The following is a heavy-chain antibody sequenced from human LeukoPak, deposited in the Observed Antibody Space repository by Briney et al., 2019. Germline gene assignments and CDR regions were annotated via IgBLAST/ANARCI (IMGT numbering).Heavy chain of an antibody. Sequence: GGSLRLSCVASGFTLSSYAMSWVRQAPGKGLEWVSSISGSGGNTFYGDSVKGRFTISRDNSKNTLYLQMNSLRAEGTAVYYCASGASIYGPFDYWGEGTLVTVSS. V-gene: IGHV3-23*01. CDR3: ASGASIYGPFDY. D-gene: IGHD2/OR15-2a*01. CDR1: GFTLSSYA. CDR2: ISGSGGNT. J-gene: IGHJ4*02.